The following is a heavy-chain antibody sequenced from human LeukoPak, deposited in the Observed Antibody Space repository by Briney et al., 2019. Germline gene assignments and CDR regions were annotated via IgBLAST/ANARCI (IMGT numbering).Heavy chain of an antibody. D-gene: IGHD3-22*01. J-gene: IGHJ5*02. CDR2: IYYSGST. V-gene: IGHV4-59*01. Sequence: SETLSLTCTVSGGSISSYYWSWIRQPPGKGLEWIGYIYYSGSTNYNPSLKSRVTISLDTSKNQFSLKLSSVTAADTAVYHCARARGYYDSSGYYPNWFDPWGQGTLVTVSS. CDR1: GGSISSYY. CDR3: ARARGYYDSSGYYPNWFDP.